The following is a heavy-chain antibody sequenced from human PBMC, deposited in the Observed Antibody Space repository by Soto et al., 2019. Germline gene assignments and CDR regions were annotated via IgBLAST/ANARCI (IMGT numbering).Heavy chain of an antibody. J-gene: IGHJ4*02. CDR3: AKGDIVVVPAAMINY. V-gene: IGHV3-23*01. CDR1: GFTFSSCA. CDR2: ISGSGGST. D-gene: IGHD2-2*01. Sequence: GGSLRLSCAASGFTFSSCAMSWVRQAPGKGLEWVSAISGSGGSTYYADSVKGRFTISRDNSKNTLYLQMNTLRAEDTAVYYCAKGDIVVVPAAMINYWGQGTLVTVSS.